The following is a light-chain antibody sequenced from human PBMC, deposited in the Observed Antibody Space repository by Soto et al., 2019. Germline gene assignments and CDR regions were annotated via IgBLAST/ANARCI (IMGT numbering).Light chain of an antibody. J-gene: IGKJ1*01. CDR2: GAS. V-gene: IGKV3-20*01. CDR1: QSVSSSY. CDR3: QQYDSSRRT. Sequence: EIVLMQSPGTLSLSPGERATLSCRASQSVSSSYLAWYQQKPGQAPRLLIYGASSRATGIPDRFSGSGSGTDFTLTISRLEPEDFAVYYCQQYDSSRRTYGQGTKVDIK.